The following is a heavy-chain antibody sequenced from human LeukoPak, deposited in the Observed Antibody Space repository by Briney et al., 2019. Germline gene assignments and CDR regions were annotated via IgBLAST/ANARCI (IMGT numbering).Heavy chain of an antibody. J-gene: IGHJ6*02. CDR1: GGTFSSYA. Sequence: SLKVSCKASGGTFSSYAISWVRQAPGQGRAWMGRSIPILGIANYAQKFQGRVTITADKSTSTAYTELSSLRSEDTAAYYCARGLDPPGGRYGMDVWGQGTTVTVSS. CDR2: SIPILGIA. V-gene: IGHV1-69*04. D-gene: IGHD3-16*01. CDR3: ARGLDPPGGRYGMDV.